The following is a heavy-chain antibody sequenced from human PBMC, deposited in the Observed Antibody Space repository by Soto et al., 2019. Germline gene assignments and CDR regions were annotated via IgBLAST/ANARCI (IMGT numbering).Heavy chain of an antibody. CDR1: GFTFSDYY. CDR3: VTSVRGYSGYSGY. Sequence: QVQLVESGGGLVKPGGCLRLSCAASGFTFSDYYMSWIRQAPGKGLEWVSYISSSGSDTNYADSVKGRFTVSRDNAKNSLYLKMNSLRAEDTAVYYCVTSVRGYSGYSGYRGQGTMVTDSS. D-gene: IGHD5-12*01. J-gene: IGHJ4*02. CDR2: ISSSGSDT. V-gene: IGHV3-11*05.